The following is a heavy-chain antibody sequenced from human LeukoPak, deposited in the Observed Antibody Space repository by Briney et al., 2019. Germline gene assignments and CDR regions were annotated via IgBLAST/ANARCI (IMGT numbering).Heavy chain of an antibody. CDR2: ISDIGSI. J-gene: IGHJ6*02. D-gene: IGHD3-10*01. CDR1: GGSISSYY. Sequence: SETLSLTCTVSGGSISSYYWSWIRQPPGKGLEWIAYISDIGSINYNPSLKSRVTISVDTSKNQFSLKLSSVTAADTAVYYCVRTPASTYYYGSGRLSYYYYYGMDVWGQGTTVTVSS. CDR3: VRTPASTYYYGSGRLSYYYYYGMDV. V-gene: IGHV4-59*12.